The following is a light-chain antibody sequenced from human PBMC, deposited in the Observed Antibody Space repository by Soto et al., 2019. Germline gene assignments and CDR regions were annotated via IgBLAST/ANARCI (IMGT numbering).Light chain of an antibody. Sequence: DIVMTQSPDSLAVSLGERATINCKSSQRVLYSSNNKNYLAWYQQRPGQPPKLLIYWASTRESRVPDRFSGSGSGTAFTLTITSLQAEDVAVDYCQQYESTPPTLGQGTKVELK. J-gene: IGKJ2*01. CDR3: QQYESTPPT. CDR1: QRVLYSSNNKNY. CDR2: WAS. V-gene: IGKV4-1*01.